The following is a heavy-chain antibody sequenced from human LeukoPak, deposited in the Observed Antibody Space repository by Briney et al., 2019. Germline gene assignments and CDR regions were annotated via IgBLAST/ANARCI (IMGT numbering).Heavy chain of an antibody. CDR3: AILSTVTTPSDY. V-gene: IGHV3-21*01. Sequence: GGSLRLSCAASGFTFSSYSMNWVRQAPGKGLEWVSSISSSSSYIYYADSVKGRFTISRDNAKNSLYLQMNSLRAEDTAVYYCAILSTVTTPSDYWGQGTLVTVSS. J-gene: IGHJ4*02. D-gene: IGHD4-11*01. CDR2: ISSSSSYI. CDR1: GFTFSSYS.